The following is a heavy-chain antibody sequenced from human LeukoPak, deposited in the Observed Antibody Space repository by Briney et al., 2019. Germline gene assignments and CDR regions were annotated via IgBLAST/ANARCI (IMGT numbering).Heavy chain of an antibody. CDR3: ARQEGYYFDS. CDR1: RFIFSNYD. V-gene: IGHV3-30-3*01. J-gene: IGHJ4*02. Sequence: PGGSLRLSCAASRFIFSNYDMHWVRQAPGKGLEWVASISYDGGHEYYTDSVKGRFIISRDNSKNTLYLQINSLRAEDTAVYYCARQEGYYFDSWGQGTLVIVSS. CDR2: ISYDGGHE.